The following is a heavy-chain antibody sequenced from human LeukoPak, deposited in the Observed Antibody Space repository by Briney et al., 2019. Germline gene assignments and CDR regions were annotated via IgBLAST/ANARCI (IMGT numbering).Heavy chain of an antibody. V-gene: IGHV3-23*01. Sequence: GGSLRLSCAASGFTFSSYAMSWVRQAPGKGLEWVSAISGSGGSTYYADSVKGRFTISRDNSKNTPYLQMNSLRAEDTAVYYCAKAYYYGSGSYPHNFDYWGQGTLVTVSS. D-gene: IGHD3-10*01. J-gene: IGHJ4*02. CDR3: AKAYYYGSGSYPHNFDY. CDR2: ISGSGGST. CDR1: GFTFSSYA.